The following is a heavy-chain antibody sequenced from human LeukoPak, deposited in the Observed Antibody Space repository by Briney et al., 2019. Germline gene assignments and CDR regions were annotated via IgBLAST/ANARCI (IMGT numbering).Heavy chain of an antibody. CDR3: ASSEKDEVLRFLEWSPGFDY. CDR2: IYYSGST. CDR1: GGSISSYY. V-gene: IGHV4-59*08. Sequence: SETLSLTGTVSGGSISSYYWSWIRQPPGKGLEWIGYIYYSGSTNYNPSLKSRVTISVDTSKNQFSLKLSSMTAADTAVYYCASSEKDEVLRFLEWSPGFDYWGQGTLVTVSS. J-gene: IGHJ4*02. D-gene: IGHD3-3*01.